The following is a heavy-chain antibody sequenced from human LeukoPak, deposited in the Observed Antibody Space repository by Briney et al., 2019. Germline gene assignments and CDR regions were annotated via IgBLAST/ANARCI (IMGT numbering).Heavy chain of an antibody. CDR1: GYTLTDHH. CDR3: ARDPVDGYGHLDY. J-gene: IGHJ4*02. Sequence: ASVKVSCKASGYTLTDHHIHWVRQAPGQGLEWMGWIKSNSDGIKYAQKFQGRVTMTRDASGSTAYMELSSLRSDDTAIYYCARDPVDGYGHLDYWGQGILVTVSS. V-gene: IGHV1-2*02. D-gene: IGHD5-18*01. CDR2: IKSNSDGI.